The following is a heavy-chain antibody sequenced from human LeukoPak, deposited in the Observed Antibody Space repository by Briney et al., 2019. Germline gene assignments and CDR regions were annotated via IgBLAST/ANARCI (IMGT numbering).Heavy chain of an antibody. CDR3: ARDRGWLQFDY. V-gene: IGHV3-7*01. J-gene: IGHJ4*02. D-gene: IGHD5-24*01. Sequence: GGSLRLSCTASGFTFSTYWISWVRQAPGKGLEWVANIKEDGSDEYYVDSVKGRFTISRDNVKNSLYLQTNSLRAEDTAVYYCARDRGWLQFDYWGQGTLVTVSS. CDR1: GFTFSTYW. CDR2: IKEDGSDE.